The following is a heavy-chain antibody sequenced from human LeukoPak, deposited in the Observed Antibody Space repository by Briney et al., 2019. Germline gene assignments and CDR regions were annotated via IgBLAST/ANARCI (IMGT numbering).Heavy chain of an antibody. J-gene: IGHJ4*02. CDR3: ARDPIDGDPYFDY. CDR2: IKQDGSEK. CDR1: GFTFSSYW. V-gene: IGHV3-7*03. Sequence: AGGSLTLSCAASGFTFSSYWMSWVRQAPGKGLEWLANIKQDGSEKYYVDSVKGRFTICRDNAKNSLYLQMNSLRAEDTAVYYCARDPIDGDPYFDYWGQGTLVTVSS. D-gene: IGHD4-17*01.